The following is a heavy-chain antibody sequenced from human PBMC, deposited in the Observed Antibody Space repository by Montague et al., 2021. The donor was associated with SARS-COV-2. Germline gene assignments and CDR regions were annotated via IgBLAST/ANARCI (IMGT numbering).Heavy chain of an antibody. CDR2: INSNGGT. CDR1: GGSISSHF. Sequence: SETLSLICTVSGGSISSHFWSFIRQPPGKGLEWIGYINSNGGTNDNPSLRSRLTMSVDTSKNQFSLQLRSMTPADTAVYFCARATSVRGAVSWFDPWGQGILVTVS. CDR3: ARATSVRGAVSWFDP. D-gene: IGHD3-10*01. V-gene: IGHV4-59*11. J-gene: IGHJ5*02.